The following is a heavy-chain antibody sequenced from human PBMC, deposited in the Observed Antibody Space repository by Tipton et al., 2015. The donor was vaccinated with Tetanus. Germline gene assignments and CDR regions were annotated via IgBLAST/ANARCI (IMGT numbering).Heavy chain of an antibody. J-gene: IGHJ4*02. Sequence: GLVKPSETLSLTCTVSGGSISSSSYYWGWIRQPPGKGLEWIGSIYYSGSTYYNPSLKSRVTISVDTSKNQFSLKLSSVTAADTAVYYCARGREAVAGTVDYWGQGTLVTVSS. CDR2: IYYSGST. CDR1: GGSISSSSYY. CDR3: ARGREAVAGTVDY. D-gene: IGHD6-19*01. V-gene: IGHV4-39*07.